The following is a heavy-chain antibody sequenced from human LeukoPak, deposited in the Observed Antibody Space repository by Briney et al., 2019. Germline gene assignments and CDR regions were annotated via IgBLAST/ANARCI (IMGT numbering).Heavy chain of an antibody. CDR2: IVVGSGNT. Sequence: SVTVSCKASGFTFTSSAVQWVRQARGQRLEWIGWIVVGSGNTNYAQKFQERVTITRDMSTSTAYMELSSLRSEDTAVYYCAADRGSRNYYDSSGYYYRGMDYWGQGTLVTVSS. CDR1: GFTFTSSA. J-gene: IGHJ4*02. V-gene: IGHV1-58*01. CDR3: AADRGSRNYYDSSGYYYRGMDY. D-gene: IGHD3-22*01.